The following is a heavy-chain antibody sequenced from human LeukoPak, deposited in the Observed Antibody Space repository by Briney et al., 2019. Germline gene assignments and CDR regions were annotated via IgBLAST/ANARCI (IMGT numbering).Heavy chain of an antibody. CDR1: GGSISSSSYY. CDR3: ARQRIAAVRYYFDY. J-gene: IGHJ4*02. CDR2: IYYSGST. D-gene: IGHD6-13*01. V-gene: IGHV4-39*01. Sequence: SETLSLTCTVSGGSISSSSYYWGWIRQPPGKGLEWIGSIYYSGSTYYNPSLKSRVTIPVDTSKNQFSLKLSSVTAADTAVYYCARQRIAAVRYYFDYWGQGTLVTVSS.